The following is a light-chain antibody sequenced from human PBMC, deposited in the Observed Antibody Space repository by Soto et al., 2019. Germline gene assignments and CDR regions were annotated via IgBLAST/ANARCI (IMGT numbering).Light chain of an antibody. Sequence: IVMNQSPDSLGVSLGERATINCKYNQTILYASNNKNYLSWYQQKPGQPPKLLIYWASTRKYVLPERVSGSGSGTDFTLSITNLQAEDVAVYYCHQYYSPPFAFGPGTKV. CDR1: QTILYASNNKNY. V-gene: IGKV4-1*01. J-gene: IGKJ3*01. CDR2: WAS. CDR3: HQYYSPPFA.